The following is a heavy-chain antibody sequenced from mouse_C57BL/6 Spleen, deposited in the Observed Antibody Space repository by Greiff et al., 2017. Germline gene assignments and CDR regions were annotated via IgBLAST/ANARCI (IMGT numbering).Heavy chain of an antibody. CDR1: GFTFSSYA. J-gene: IGHJ2*01. V-gene: IGHV5-4*01. CDR2: ISGGGSYT. CDR3: AREKITFGY. Sequence: EVMLVEPGGGLVKPGGSLKFSCAASGFTFSSYAMPWVRQTPEQRLEWVGTISGGGSYTYYPDNVKGRCTISRDNAKNNLYLQMSHLKSEDTAMYYCAREKITFGYWGQGTTLTVSS. D-gene: IGHD2-4*01.